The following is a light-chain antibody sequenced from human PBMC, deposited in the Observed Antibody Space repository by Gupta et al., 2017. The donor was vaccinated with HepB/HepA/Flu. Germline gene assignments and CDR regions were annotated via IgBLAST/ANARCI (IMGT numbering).Light chain of an antibody. Sequence: DIVLTPPPGTLSLSPGERATLPCRASQSAKSNDEVWYQQKPDQAPRLLIYGAFSRDTGIPDRFSGGGSGKHLPLASSRREHEDFAVYYCQQDDGSSGYTFGQGTKLEIK. CDR2: GAF. J-gene: IGKJ2*01. CDR1: QSAKSND. CDR3: QQDDGSSGYT. V-gene: IGKV3-20*01.